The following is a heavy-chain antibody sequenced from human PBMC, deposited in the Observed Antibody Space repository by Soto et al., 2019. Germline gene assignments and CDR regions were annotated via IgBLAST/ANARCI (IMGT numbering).Heavy chain of an antibody. D-gene: IGHD3-22*01. CDR2: ISNDGSNP. CDR3: ARTGYDRSGYFVEYYFDY. Sequence: QVQLVESGGGVVQPERSLRLSCAASGFTFSKYAMHWVRQARGTGLEWVAVISNDGSNPYYADSVKGRFTISRDNSKNTLYLQMNSLREEDKAVYYCARTGYDRSGYFVEYYFDYWGQGTLVTVSS. J-gene: IGHJ4*02. V-gene: IGHV3-30-3*01. CDR1: GFTFSKYA.